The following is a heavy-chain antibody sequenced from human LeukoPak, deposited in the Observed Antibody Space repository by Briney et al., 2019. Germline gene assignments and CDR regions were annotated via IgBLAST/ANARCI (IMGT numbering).Heavy chain of an antibody. J-gene: IGHJ5*02. CDR2: IYYSGST. V-gene: IGHV4-59*01. D-gene: IGHD6-19*01. Sequence: SETLSLTCTVSGGSISSYYWSWIRQPPGKGLEWIGYIYYSGSTNYNPSLKSRFTISVDTSKNQFSLKLSSVTAADTAVYYCARLNSSGWYIWFDPWGQGTLVTVSS. CDR1: GGSISSYY. CDR3: ARLNSSGWYIWFDP.